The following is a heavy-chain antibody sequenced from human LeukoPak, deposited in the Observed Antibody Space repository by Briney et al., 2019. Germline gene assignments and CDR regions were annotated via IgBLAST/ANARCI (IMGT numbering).Heavy chain of an antibody. Sequence: GGSLRLSCAASGFTFSSYAMTWVRQAPGKGLEWVSAISSSGGSTDYADSVKGRFTVSRDNSKNTLYLQMNSLRAEDTAVYYCAKAPYDNYYYYMGVWGKGTTVTVSS. CDR3: AKAPYDNYYYYMGV. J-gene: IGHJ6*03. CDR1: GFTFSSYA. V-gene: IGHV3-23*01. CDR2: ISSSGGST. D-gene: IGHD5-12*01.